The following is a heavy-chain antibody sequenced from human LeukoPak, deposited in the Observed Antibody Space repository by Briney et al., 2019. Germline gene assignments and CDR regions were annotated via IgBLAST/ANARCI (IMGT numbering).Heavy chain of an antibody. Sequence: GGSLRLSCAASGFTFSSYSMNWVRQAPGKGLEWVSYISSSSSTIYYADSVKGRFTISRDNAKNSLYLQMNSLRAEDTAVYYCARDRSGYDQYYFDYWGQGTLVTVSS. V-gene: IGHV3-48*04. D-gene: IGHD5-12*01. CDR1: GFTFSSYS. CDR3: ARDRSGYDQYYFDY. J-gene: IGHJ4*02. CDR2: ISSSSSTI.